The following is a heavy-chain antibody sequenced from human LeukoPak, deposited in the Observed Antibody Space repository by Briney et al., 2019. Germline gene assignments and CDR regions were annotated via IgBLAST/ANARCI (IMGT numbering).Heavy chain of an antibody. Sequence: GESLKISCKGSGYSFTSYWIGWVRQMPGKGLEWMGIIYPGDSDTRYSPSFQGQVTISADKSISTAYLQWSSLKASDTAMYYCAEQERRYDYVGGSYKWGQETLVTVSS. CDR2: IYPGDSDT. V-gene: IGHV5-51*01. J-gene: IGHJ4*02. CDR1: GYSFTSYW. D-gene: IGHD3-16*01. CDR3: AEQERRYDYVGGSYK.